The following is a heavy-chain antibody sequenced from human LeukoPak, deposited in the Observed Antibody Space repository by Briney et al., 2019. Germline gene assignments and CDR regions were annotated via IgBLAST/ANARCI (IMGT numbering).Heavy chain of an antibody. CDR3: ARAHSSSWN. Sequence: TGGSLRLSCAVSGFTFSSYDMHWVRQVIGKGLEWVSGIGTAGDTYSPGSVKGRFTISRENAKNFLYLQMNSLRAGDTAVYYCARAHSSSWNWGQGTLVTVSS. CDR2: IGTAGDT. J-gene: IGHJ4*02. CDR1: GFTFSSYD. D-gene: IGHD6-13*01. V-gene: IGHV3-13*01.